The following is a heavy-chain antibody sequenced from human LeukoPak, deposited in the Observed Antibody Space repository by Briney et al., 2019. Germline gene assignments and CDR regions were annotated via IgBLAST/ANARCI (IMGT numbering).Heavy chain of an antibody. CDR2: ISGSGGST. CDR3: AKSGFYCSTSSCLLDV. J-gene: IGHJ6*02. D-gene: IGHD2-2*01. CDR1: VFTFSNYA. V-gene: IGHV3-23*01. Sequence: GGSLRLSCAVSVFTFSNYAMNWVRLAPRKGLEWVSAISGSGGSTYYADSVKGRFTISRDNSKNTLYLQMNSLRAEDTAVYYCAKSGFYCSTSSCLLDVWGQGTTVTVSS.